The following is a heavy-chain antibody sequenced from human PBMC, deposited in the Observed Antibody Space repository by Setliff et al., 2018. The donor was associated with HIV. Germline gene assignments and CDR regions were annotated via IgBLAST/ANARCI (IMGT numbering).Heavy chain of an antibody. D-gene: IGHD3-22*01. Sequence: SETLSLTCTVSGGSMNSSSYYWGWIRQPPGKGLEWLGSIYYSGKTYDNPSLKSRVTLSVDTSKSQFSLKLTSVTAADTAVYYCARGAYYYDRRGFDFWGQGTLVTVSS. CDR3: ARGAYYYDRRGFDF. CDR1: GGSMNSSSYY. J-gene: IGHJ4*02. V-gene: IGHV4-39*01. CDR2: IYYSGKT.